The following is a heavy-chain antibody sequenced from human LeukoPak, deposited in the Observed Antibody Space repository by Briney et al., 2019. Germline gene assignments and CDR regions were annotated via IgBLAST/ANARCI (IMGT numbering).Heavy chain of an antibody. J-gene: IGHJ4*02. D-gene: IGHD3-9*01. CDR2: SYYSGST. V-gene: IGHV4-31*03. CDR1: GGSITSGRYY. Sequence: ASQTLSLTCSVSGGSITSGRYYWTWIRQYPEKGLEWIGYSYYSGSTHFKSSLKSRATISLDKSKNQFSLNLTSATAADTAVYYCARATYELLTGYYLDSWGQGTLVTVSS. CDR3: ARATYELLTGYYLDS.